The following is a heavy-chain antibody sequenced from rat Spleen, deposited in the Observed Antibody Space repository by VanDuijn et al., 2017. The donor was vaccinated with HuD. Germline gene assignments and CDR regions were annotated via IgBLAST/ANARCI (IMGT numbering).Heavy chain of an antibody. CDR3: AWEGYSSSLDY. V-gene: IGHV6-6*01. CDR2: IKAKSNNYAT. CDR1: GFTFSTAW. Sequence: EVQVLESGGGLVQPGNSLKLSCATSGFTFSTAWMYWYRQFPEKRLEWVARIKAKSNNYATDYTESVKGRFTISRDDSKSSIYLQMNNLKEEDTAIYYCAWEGYSSSLDYWGQGVMVTVSS. D-gene: IGHD1-2*01. J-gene: IGHJ2*01.